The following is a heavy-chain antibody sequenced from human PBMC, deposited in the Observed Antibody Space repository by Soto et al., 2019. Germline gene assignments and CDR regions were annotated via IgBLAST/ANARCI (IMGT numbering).Heavy chain of an antibody. V-gene: IGHV3-33*01. J-gene: IGHJ4*02. CDR1: GFAFSSYA. CDR3: ARAYDFWSGIVY. Sequence: QVQLVESGGGVVQPGRSLRLSCAASGFAFSSYAMHWIRQAPGKGLDWVAVIWNDGGNKYYADSVQGRFTISRDNSKNTLYLQMNSLRAEDTALYYCARAYDFWSGIVYWGQGILVNVSS. CDR2: IWNDGGNK. D-gene: IGHD3-3*01.